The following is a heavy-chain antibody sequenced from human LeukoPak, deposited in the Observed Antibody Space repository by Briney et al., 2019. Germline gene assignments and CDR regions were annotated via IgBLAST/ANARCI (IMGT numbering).Heavy chain of an antibody. J-gene: IGHJ6*02. Sequence: SETLSLTCTVSGRSISSYYWSWIRQPPGKGLEWIGYIYYSGSTNYNPSLKSRVTISVDTSKNQFSLKLSSVTAADTAVYYCARDAGTTYYYYYGIDVWGQGTTVTVSS. V-gene: IGHV4-59*01. D-gene: IGHD2/OR15-2a*01. CDR3: ARDAGTTYYYYYGIDV. CDR1: GRSISSYY. CDR2: IYYSGST.